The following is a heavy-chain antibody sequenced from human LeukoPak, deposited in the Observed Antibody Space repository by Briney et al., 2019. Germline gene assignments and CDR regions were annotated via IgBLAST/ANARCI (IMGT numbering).Heavy chain of an antibody. V-gene: IGHV3-15*01. Sequence: GRSLRLSCAASGFTFSNAWMTWVRQPPGKGLEWVGRLKSKTDGGTTDYAAPVKGRFTISRDDSKNTLYLQMNRLKTEDTAVYYCTTGKYGDYYFDNWGQGTLVTVSS. CDR3: TTGKYGDYYFDN. CDR2: LKSKTDGGTT. J-gene: IGHJ4*02. D-gene: IGHD4-17*01. CDR1: GFTFSNAW.